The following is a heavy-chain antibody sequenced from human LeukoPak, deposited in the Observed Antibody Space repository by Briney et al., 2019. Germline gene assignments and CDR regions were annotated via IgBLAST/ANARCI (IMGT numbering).Heavy chain of an antibody. V-gene: IGHV3-30*03. D-gene: IGHD4-23*01. CDR3: AYGGNSFDY. CDR1: GFTFSSYG. CDR2: ISYDGSNK. Sequence: GGSLRLSCAASGFTFSSYGMHWVRQAPGKGLEWVAVISYDGSNKYYADSVKGRFTISRDNSKNTLYLQTNSLRAEDTAVYYCAYGGNSFDYWGQGTLVTVSS. J-gene: IGHJ4*02.